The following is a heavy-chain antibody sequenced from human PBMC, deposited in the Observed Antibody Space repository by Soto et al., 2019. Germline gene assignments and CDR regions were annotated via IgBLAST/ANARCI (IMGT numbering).Heavy chain of an antibody. CDR2: ISGSGGSS. CDR3: AKDRLFDDGSSGPPDWFDP. J-gene: IGHJ5*02. V-gene: IGHV3-23*01. Sequence: EVQLLESGGGLVQPGGSLRLSCAASGFTFSSYAMSWVRQAPGKGLEWVSAISGSGGSSYYADSVKGRFTISRDTSKNTLYLQMTSLRAEDTAVYYCAKDRLFDDGSSGPPDWFDPWGQGTLVTVAS. CDR1: GFTFSSYA. D-gene: IGHD3-22*01.